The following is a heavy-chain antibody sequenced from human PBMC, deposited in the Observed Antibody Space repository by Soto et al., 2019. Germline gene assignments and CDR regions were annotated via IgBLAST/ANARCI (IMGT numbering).Heavy chain of an antibody. J-gene: IGHJ5*02. CDR1: GFTLSSYS. Sequence: GGSLRLSCAASGFTLSSYSMNWVLQAPGKGLEWVSYISSSSTIYYADSVKGRFTISRDNAKNSLYLQMNSLRAEDTAVYYCARHPERIAQIGWFDPWGQGTLVTVSS. CDR3: ARHPERIAQIGWFDP. V-gene: IGHV3-48*01. CDR2: ISSSSTI. D-gene: IGHD6-13*01.